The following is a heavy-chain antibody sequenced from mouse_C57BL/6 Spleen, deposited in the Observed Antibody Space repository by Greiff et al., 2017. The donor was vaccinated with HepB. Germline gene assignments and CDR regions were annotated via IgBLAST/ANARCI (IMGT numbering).Heavy chain of an antibody. V-gene: IGHV7-3*01. CDR2: IRNKANGYTT. CDR3: ARSPIYYDYDVDYAMDY. D-gene: IGHD2-4*01. CDR1: GFTFTDYY. J-gene: IGHJ4*01. Sequence: DVQLQESGGGLVQPGGSLSLSCAASGFTFTDYYMSWVRQPPGKALEWLGFIRNKANGYTTEYSASVKGRFTISRDNSQSILYLQMNALRAEDSATYYCARSPIYYDYDVDYAMDYWGQGTSVTVSS.